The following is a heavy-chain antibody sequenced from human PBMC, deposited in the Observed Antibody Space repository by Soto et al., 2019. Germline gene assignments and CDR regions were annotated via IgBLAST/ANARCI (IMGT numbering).Heavy chain of an antibody. CDR1: GCSLITSSSY. J-gene: IGHJ5*02. CDR2: IYYSGST. CDR3: ASAYDILTGYYKVSNWFDP. D-gene: IGHD3-9*01. V-gene: IGHV4-39*01. Sequence: SENMSLTFIDSGCSLITSSSYPGWCCKPTGKWLEWIGSIYYSGSTYYNPSLKSRVTISVDTSKNQFSLKLSSVTAADTAVYYCASAYDILTGYYKVSNWFDPWGKGTLVTVS.